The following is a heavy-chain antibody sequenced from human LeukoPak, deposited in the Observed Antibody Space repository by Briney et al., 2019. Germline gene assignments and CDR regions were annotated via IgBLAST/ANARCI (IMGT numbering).Heavy chain of an antibody. CDR3: AKGDGEFEY. Sequence: GESLKISCEASGSNFTSYWIGWMRQMPGKGLEWMGVIYPSDSDTRYNLSFEGQVTISADKSINTAYLQWSSLRPSDTAVYYCAKGDGEFEYWGQGTLVTVSS. CDR2: IYPSDSDT. J-gene: IGHJ4*02. V-gene: IGHV5-51*01. CDR1: GSNFTSYW. D-gene: IGHD3-10*01.